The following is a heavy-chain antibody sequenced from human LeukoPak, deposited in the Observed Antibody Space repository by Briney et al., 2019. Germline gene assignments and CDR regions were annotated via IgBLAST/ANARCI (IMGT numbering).Heavy chain of an antibody. Sequence: PSETLSLTCTVSGASISSYYWSWVRQPPGKRVEWIGYIYYSGSTDYNPSLKTRVTISVDMSKNQLSLKLSSVTAADTAVYYCARGWGYFDYWGQGTLVTVSS. CDR1: GASISSYY. D-gene: IGHD3-16*01. V-gene: IGHV4-59*01. CDR3: ARGWGYFDY. CDR2: IYYSGST. J-gene: IGHJ4*02.